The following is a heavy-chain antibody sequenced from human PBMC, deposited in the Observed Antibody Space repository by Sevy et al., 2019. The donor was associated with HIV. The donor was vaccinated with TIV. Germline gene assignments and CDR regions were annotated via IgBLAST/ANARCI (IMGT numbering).Heavy chain of an antibody. CDR1: GFSFSNYA. J-gene: IGHJ6*02. D-gene: IGHD2-15*01. V-gene: IGHV3-30-3*01. CDR3: ARVSTPCGRGGLVYGMDV. Sequence: GGSLRLSCAASGFSFSNYAMHWVRQAPGKGLEWVAVISYDGGNKYYADSVKGRFTISRDNSKNTLYLQMNSPGPEDTAVNDCARVSTPCGRGGLVYGMDVWGQGTTVTVSS. CDR2: ISYDGGNK.